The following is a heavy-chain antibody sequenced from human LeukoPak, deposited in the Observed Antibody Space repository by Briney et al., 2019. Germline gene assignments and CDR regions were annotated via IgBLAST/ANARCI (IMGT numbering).Heavy chain of an antibody. D-gene: IGHD3-22*01. J-gene: IGHJ4*02. Sequence: GGSLRLSCAASGFTFSSYGMHWVRQAPGKGLEWVAVISYDGSNKYYADSVKGRFTISRDNSKNTQYLRMNSLRAEDTAVYYCATQVISGYYPEKIDYWGQGTLVTVSS. V-gene: IGHV3-30*03. CDR1: GFTFSSYG. CDR3: ATQVISGYYPEKIDY. CDR2: ISYDGSNK.